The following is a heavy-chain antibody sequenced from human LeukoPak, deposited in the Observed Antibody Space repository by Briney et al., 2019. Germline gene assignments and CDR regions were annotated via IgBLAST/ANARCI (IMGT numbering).Heavy chain of an antibody. CDR3: ARDVRTGVAVSDY. CDR2: IKEDGSIQ. Sequence: PGGSLRLSCAASGFTFSSYWMTWVRQAPGKGLEWLANIKEDGSIQYYLDSVRGRFTISRDNAKTSVYLQLNSLRADDTAVYYCARDVRTGVAVSDYWGQGTLVTVSS. CDR1: GFTFSSYW. D-gene: IGHD6-19*01. J-gene: IGHJ4*02. V-gene: IGHV3-7*01.